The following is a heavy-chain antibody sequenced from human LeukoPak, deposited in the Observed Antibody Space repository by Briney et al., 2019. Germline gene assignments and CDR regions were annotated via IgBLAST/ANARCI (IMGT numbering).Heavy chain of an antibody. CDR2: ISWNSGSI. D-gene: IGHD2-21*02. CDR3: AKDGERAYCGGDCYLDYYYGMDV. V-gene: IGHV3-9*01. CDR1: GFTFDGYA. Sequence: GGSLRLSCAASGFTFDGYAMHWVRQAPGKGLEWVSGISWNSGSIGYADSVKGRFTISRDNAKNSLYLQMNSLRAEDTALYYCAKDGERAYCGGDCYLDYYYGMDVWGQGTTVTVSS. J-gene: IGHJ6*02.